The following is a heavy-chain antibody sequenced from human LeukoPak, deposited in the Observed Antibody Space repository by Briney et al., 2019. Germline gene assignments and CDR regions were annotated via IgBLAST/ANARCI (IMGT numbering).Heavy chain of an antibody. D-gene: IGHD1-26*01. CDR1: GGSISSYY. CDR3: ARSPGETYYYYYYYMDV. CDR2: IYTSGNT. V-gene: IGHV4-4*07. J-gene: IGHJ6*03. Sequence: PSETLSLTCTVSGGSISSYYWSWIRQPAGKGLEWIGRIYTSGNTNYNPSLKSRVTMSVDTSKNQFSLKLSSVTAADTAVYYCARSPGETYYYYYYYMDVWGKGTTVTVSS.